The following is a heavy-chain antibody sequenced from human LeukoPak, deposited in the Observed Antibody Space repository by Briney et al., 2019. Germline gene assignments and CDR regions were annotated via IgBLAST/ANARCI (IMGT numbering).Heavy chain of an antibody. D-gene: IGHD6-13*01. V-gene: IGHV4-30-2*01. Sequence: NTSQTLSLTCTVSGGSISSGGYYWSWIRQPPGKGLEWIGYIYHSGSTYYNPSLKSRVTISVDTSKNQFSLKLSSVTAADTAVYYCARHGRGSSWSFDYWGQGTLVTVSS. CDR3: ARHGRGSSWSFDY. CDR2: IYHSGST. CDR1: GGSISSGGYY. J-gene: IGHJ4*02.